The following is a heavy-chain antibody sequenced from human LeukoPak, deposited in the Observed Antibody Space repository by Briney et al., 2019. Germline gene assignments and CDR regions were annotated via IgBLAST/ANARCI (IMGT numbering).Heavy chain of an antibody. Sequence: SETLSLTCAVYGGSFSGYYWSWIRQPPGKGLEWIGEINHSGSTNYNPSLKSRVTISVDTSKNQFSLKLSSVTAADTAVYYCASLSTVVPGWFDPWGQGTLVTVSS. CDR3: ASLSTVVPGWFDP. CDR2: INHSGST. CDR1: GGSFSGYY. J-gene: IGHJ5*02. D-gene: IGHD4-23*01. V-gene: IGHV4-34*01.